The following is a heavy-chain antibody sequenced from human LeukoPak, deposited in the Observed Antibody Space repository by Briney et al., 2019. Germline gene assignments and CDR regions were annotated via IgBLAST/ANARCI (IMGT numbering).Heavy chain of an antibody. Sequence: GGSLRLSCAASRLTFSSYGMHWVRHAPGKGLEWVAVIWYDGSNKYYADSVKGRFTISRDNSKNTLYLQMNRLRAEDTAVYYCARDEIWGYLYYYDSSGYYALDYWGQGTLVTVSS. V-gene: IGHV3-33*01. CDR1: RLTFSSYG. CDR2: IWYDGSNK. J-gene: IGHJ4*02. CDR3: ARDEIWGYLYYYDSSGYYALDY. D-gene: IGHD3-22*01.